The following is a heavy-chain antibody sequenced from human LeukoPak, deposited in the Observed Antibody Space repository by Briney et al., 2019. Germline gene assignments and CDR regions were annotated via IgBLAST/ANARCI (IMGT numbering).Heavy chain of an antibody. CDR3: ARGQWLVSEYFQH. V-gene: IGHV4-34*01. CDR2: INHSGST. D-gene: IGHD6-19*01. CDR1: GGSFSGYY. Sequence: SETLSLTCAVYGGSFSGYYWSWIRQPPGKGLEWIGEINHSGSTNYNPSLKSRVTISVDTSKNQFSLKLSSVTAADTAVYYCARGQWLVSEYFQHWGQGTLVTVSS. J-gene: IGHJ1*01.